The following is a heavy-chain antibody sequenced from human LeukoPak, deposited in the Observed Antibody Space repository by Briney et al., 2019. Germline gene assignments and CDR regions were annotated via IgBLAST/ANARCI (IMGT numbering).Heavy chain of an antibody. Sequence: ASVKVSYKASGHTFTSYYMHWVRQAPGQGLEWMGIINPSGGSTSYAQKFQGRVTMTRDTSTSTAYMELRSLRSDDTAVYYCARDELPGHFDYWGQGTLVTVSS. D-gene: IGHD4-23*01. CDR1: GHTFTSYY. V-gene: IGHV1-46*01. CDR2: INPSGGST. CDR3: ARDELPGHFDY. J-gene: IGHJ4*02.